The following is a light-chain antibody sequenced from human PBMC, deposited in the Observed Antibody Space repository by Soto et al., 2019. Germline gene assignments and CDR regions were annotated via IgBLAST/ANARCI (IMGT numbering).Light chain of an antibody. CDR1: QTIASNY. CDR3: QQYCASPIT. V-gene: IGKV3-20*01. Sequence: EVVLTQSPGTLSLSPGERVVLSCRASQTIASNYLAWYQQRRAQSPRLLIYDASRRATGIPDRFSGRGSGTDFTLTISRLEPEDFAVYFCQQYCASPITCGHGTRLEI. CDR2: DAS. J-gene: IGKJ5*01.